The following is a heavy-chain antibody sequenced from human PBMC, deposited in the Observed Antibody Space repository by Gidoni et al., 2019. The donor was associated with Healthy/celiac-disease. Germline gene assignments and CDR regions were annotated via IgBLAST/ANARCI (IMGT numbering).Heavy chain of an antibody. CDR3: AIGGYYYGSGSYLNWFDP. V-gene: IGHV4-34*01. CDR1: GGSYSGYY. CDR2: INHSGST. Sequence: QAQQQQGGAGRMKPSGTLSPSCAVAGGSYSGYYWSWIRQHPGKGLEWIGEINHSGSTNYKPSLKSRVTISVDTSKNQFSLKLSSVTAADTAVYYCAIGGYYYGSGSYLNWFDPWGQGTLVTVSS. J-gene: IGHJ5*02. D-gene: IGHD3-10*01.